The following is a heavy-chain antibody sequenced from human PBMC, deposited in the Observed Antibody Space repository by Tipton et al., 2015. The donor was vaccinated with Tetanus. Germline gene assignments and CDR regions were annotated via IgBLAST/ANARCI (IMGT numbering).Heavy chain of an antibody. D-gene: IGHD5-24*01. Sequence: GSLRLSCEASGFVFTTYSMNWFRQAPGRRLEWVASVSSGSTYTKFPDSLRGRFTISRDDAKNSVYLQVNSLRAEDTAVYYCATDPQMAYWGQGTLVTVSS. CDR2: VSSGSTYT. CDR1: GFVFTTYS. CDR3: ATDPQMAY. V-gene: IGHV3-21*01. J-gene: IGHJ4*02.